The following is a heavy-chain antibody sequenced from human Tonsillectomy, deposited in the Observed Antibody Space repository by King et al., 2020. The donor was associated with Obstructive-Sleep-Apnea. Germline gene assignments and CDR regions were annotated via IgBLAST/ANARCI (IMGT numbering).Heavy chain of an antibody. CDR3: ARDLNYYDSSGYYPDGWFDP. Sequence: VQLVESGGGLVKPGGSLRLSCAASGFTFSDYYMSWIRQAPGKGLGWVSCISGSSTYTNYADSVKGRFTISRDNAKNSLYLQMNSLRAEDTAVYYCARDLNYYDSSGYYPDGWFDPWGQGTLVTVSS. J-gene: IGHJ5*02. CDR1: GFTFSDYY. V-gene: IGHV3-11*06. CDR2: ISGSSTYT. D-gene: IGHD3-22*01.